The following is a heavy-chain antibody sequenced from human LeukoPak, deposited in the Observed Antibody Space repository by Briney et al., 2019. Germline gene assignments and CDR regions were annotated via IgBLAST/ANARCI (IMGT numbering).Heavy chain of an antibody. Sequence: GGSLRLSCAASGFTFSSYAMRWVRQAPGKGLEWVAVISYDGSNKYYADSVKGRFTISRDNSKNTLYLQKNSLRAEDTAVYYCARGGQLDYGGNFIDYWGQGTLVTVSS. J-gene: IGHJ4*02. V-gene: IGHV3-30-3*01. CDR3: ARGGQLDYGGNFIDY. CDR2: ISYDGSNK. D-gene: IGHD4-23*01. CDR1: GFTFSSYA.